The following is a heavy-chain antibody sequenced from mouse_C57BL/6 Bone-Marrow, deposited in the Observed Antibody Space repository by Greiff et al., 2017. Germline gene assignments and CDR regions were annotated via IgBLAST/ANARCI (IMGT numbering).Heavy chain of an antibody. Sequence: EVHLVESEGGLVQPGSSMKLSCTASGFTFSDYYMAWVRQVPEKGLEWVANINYDGSSTYYLDSLKSRFIISRDNAKNILYLQMSSLKSEDTATYYCAREAFVFYYYGSSRHYYAMDYWGQGTSVTVSS. V-gene: IGHV5-16*01. CDR1: GFTFSDYY. CDR2: INYDGSST. CDR3: AREAFVFYYYGSSRHYYAMDY. J-gene: IGHJ4*01. D-gene: IGHD1-1*01.